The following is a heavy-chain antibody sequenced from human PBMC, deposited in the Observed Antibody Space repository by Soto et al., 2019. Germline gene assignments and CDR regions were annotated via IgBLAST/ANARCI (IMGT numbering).Heavy chain of an antibody. CDR1: GGSISSYY. CDR3: ARLEARYCSGGSCYSSHAFDI. Sequence: PSETLSLTCTVSGGSISSYYWSWIRQPPGKGLEWIGYIYYSGSTNYNPSLKSRATISVDTSKNQFSLKLSSVTAADTAVYYCARLEARYCSGGSCYSSHAFDIWGQGTMVTVSS. J-gene: IGHJ3*02. V-gene: IGHV4-59*01. CDR2: IYYSGST. D-gene: IGHD2-15*01.